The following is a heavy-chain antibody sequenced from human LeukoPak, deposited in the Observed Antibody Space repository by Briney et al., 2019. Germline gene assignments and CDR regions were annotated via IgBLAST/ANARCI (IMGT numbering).Heavy chain of an antibody. CDR2: SHYSGST. CDR3: ARWYCSSDTCYHLDV. Sequence: SETLSLTCTVSGASVSSYCWSWIRQPPGKGLEWIGYSHYSGSTSYNPSLKSRVTISVDTSKNQFSLKLTSVTTADTAVYYCARWYCSSDTCYHLDVWGKGTTVTVSS. CDR1: GASVSSYC. J-gene: IGHJ6*03. V-gene: IGHV4-59*02. D-gene: IGHD2-2*01.